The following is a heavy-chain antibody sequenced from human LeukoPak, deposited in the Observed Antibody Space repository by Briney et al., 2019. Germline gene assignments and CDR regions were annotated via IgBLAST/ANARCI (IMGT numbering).Heavy chain of an antibody. J-gene: IGHJ4*02. Sequence: SETLSLTCAVYGGSFSGYYWSWIRQPPGKGLEWIGEINHSGSTNYNPSLKSRVTISVDTSKNQFSLKLSSVTAADTAVYYCARRRNTITIFGVERMDYFDYWGQGTLVTVSS. CDR1: GGSFSGYY. V-gene: IGHV4-34*01. CDR2: INHSGST. CDR3: ARRRNTITIFGVERMDYFDY. D-gene: IGHD3-3*01.